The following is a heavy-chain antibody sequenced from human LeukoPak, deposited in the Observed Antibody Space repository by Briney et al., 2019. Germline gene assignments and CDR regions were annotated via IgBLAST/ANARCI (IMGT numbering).Heavy chain of an antibody. CDR2: MKPNSGNT. D-gene: IGHD6-13*01. CDR1: GYTFTSYD. Sequence: ASVKVSCKASGYTFTSYDINWVRQATGQGLEWMGWMKPNSGNTGYAQKFQGRVTMTRNTSISTAYMELSSLRSEDTAVYYCATRAWGAAAGIPYYWGQGTLVTVSS. V-gene: IGHV1-8*01. J-gene: IGHJ4*02. CDR3: ATRAWGAAAGIPYY.